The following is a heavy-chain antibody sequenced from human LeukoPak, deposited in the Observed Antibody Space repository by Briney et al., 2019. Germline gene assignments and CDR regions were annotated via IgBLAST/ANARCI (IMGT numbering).Heavy chain of an antibody. J-gene: IGHJ4*02. D-gene: IGHD6-13*01. CDR1: GYTFTGYY. V-gene: IGHV1-2*06. CDR2: INPNSGGA. CDR3: ARVDRGQQLVVDY. Sequence: ASVKVSCTASGYTFTGYYMHWVRQAPGQGLEWMGRINPNSGGANYAQKFQGRVTMTRDTSISTAYMELSRLRSDDTAVYYCARVDRGQQLVVDYWGQGTLVTVSS.